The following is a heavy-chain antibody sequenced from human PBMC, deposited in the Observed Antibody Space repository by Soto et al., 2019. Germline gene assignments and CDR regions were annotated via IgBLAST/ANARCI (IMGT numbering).Heavy chain of an antibody. CDR2: ISGSGGST. D-gene: IGHD2-21*02. J-gene: IGHJ4*02. V-gene: IGHV3-23*01. CDR3: AEPVVVTARAFDY. Sequence: LRLSCAASGFTFSSYAMSWVRQAPGKGLEWVSAISGSGGSTYYADSVKGRFTISRDNSKNTLYLQMNSLRAEDTAVYYCAEPVVVTARAFDYWGQGTLVTVAT. CDR1: GFTFSSYA.